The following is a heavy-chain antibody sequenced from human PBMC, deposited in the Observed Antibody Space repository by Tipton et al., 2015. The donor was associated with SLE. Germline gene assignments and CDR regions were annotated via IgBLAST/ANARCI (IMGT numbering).Heavy chain of an antibody. CDR3: ARESRYYESTSYSDAFDI. CDR1: GASISSGGYQ. J-gene: IGHJ3*02. Sequence: TLSLTCTVSGASISSGGYQWNWIRQYPGKGLEWIGYVYSSGNTYYNPSLQSRLTISVDTSRNQFSLKLSSVTAADTAVYYCARESRYYESTSYSDAFDIWGRGTTVVVSS. D-gene: IGHD3-22*01. CDR2: VYSSGNT. V-gene: IGHV4-31*03.